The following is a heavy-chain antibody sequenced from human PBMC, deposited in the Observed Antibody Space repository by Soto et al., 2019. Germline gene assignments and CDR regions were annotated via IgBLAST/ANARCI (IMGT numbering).Heavy chain of an antibody. V-gene: IGHV4-59*01. D-gene: IGHD2-15*01. J-gene: IGHJ6*02. CDR1: GGSINRYY. CDR2: ISYSGST. CDR3: ARLGPIHSIMRYSTWDV. Sequence: TLSLPCTVPGGSINRYYWGWSRKPPRKGLEWIGYISYSGSTHYNPSLKSRVTISVDTSKIHFSLRLTSVTAADTAVYYCARLGPIHSIMRYSTWDVWGQGTTVTGSS.